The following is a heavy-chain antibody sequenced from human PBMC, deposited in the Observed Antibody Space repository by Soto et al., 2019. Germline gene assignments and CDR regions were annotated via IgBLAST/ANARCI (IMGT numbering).Heavy chain of an antibody. V-gene: IGHV1-69*01. CDR1: GGTFSGYA. Sequence: QVQLVQSGAEVKKPGSSVKVSCKASGGTFSGYAISWVRQAPRQGLEWMGGFIPIFGTTSYSQKFQGRLTIAADESTSTAYLQPGYLRTKDTAVYYCARDAKGVTTPFGYWGQGTLVTVSS. CDR3: ARDAKGVTTPFGY. D-gene: IGHD2-21*02. CDR2: FIPIFGTT. J-gene: IGHJ4*02.